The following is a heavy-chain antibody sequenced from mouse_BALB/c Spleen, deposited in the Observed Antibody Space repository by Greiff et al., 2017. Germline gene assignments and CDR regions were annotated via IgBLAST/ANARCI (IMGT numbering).Heavy chain of an antibody. CDR3: ARHWDEFDY. J-gene: IGHJ2*01. CDR2: INPSNGRT. V-gene: IGHV1S81*02. Sequence: QVQLQQSGPELVKPGASVKLSCKASGYTFTSYWMHWVKQRPGQGLEWIGEINPSNGRTNYNEKFKSKATLTVDKSSSTAYMQLSSLTSEDSAVYYCARHWDEFDYWGQGTTLTVSS. CDR1: GYTFTSYW. D-gene: IGHD4-1*01.